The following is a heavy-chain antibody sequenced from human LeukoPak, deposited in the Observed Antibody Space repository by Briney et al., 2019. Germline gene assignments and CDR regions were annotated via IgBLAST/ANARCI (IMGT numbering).Heavy chain of an antibody. V-gene: IGHV1-69*05. D-gene: IGHD2-2*01. J-gene: IGHJ6*03. CDR3: ATEYLCSNTGCYSYMDV. Sequence: SVKVSCKASGGTFNSYAISWVRQAPGHGLEWVGSIIPIFGSATYAQKFQGKVAISTDESTSTAYMEMSSLTSDDTAVYYCATEYLCSNTGCYSYMDVWGKGTTVTVS. CDR1: GGTFNSYA. CDR2: IIPIFGSA.